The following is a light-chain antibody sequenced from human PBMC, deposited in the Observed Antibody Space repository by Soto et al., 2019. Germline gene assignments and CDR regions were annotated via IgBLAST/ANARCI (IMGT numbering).Light chain of an antibody. CDR1: QSVSSN. V-gene: IGKV3-15*01. CDR3: QHYENTPPSVT. CDR2: GAS. Sequence: VVMTQSPATLSVSPGERATLSCRASQSVSSNLAWYQQKHGQAPRLLIYGASTWATGIPARFSGSGSGTDFTLTINGLEPEDFAVYYCQHYENTPPSVTFGPGTKVDIK. J-gene: IGKJ3*01.